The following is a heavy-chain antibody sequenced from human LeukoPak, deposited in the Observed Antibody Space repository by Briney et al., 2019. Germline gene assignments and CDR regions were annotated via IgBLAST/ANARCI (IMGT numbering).Heavy chain of an antibody. CDR3: AKDVGYCGGDCTPDYYYYGMDV. D-gene: IGHD2-21*02. CDR2: ISGSGGST. Sequence: GGSLRLSCAASGFTFSSYAMSWVRQAPGKGLEWVSAISGSGGSTYYADSVKGRFTISRDNSKNTLYLQMNSLRAEDTAVYYCAKDVGYCGGDCTPDYYYYGMDVWGQGTTVTVSS. CDR1: GFTFSSYA. V-gene: IGHV3-23*01. J-gene: IGHJ6*02.